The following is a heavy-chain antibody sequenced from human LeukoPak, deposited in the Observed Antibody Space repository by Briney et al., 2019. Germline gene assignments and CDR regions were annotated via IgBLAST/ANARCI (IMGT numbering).Heavy chain of an antibody. CDR1: GFTFSSYS. CDR2: ISSSSSYI. V-gene: IGHV3-21*01. D-gene: IGHD3-10*01. CDR3: ARAPPDGSGSYPGY. J-gene: IGHJ4*02. Sequence: GGSLRLSCAASGFTFSSYSMNWVRQAPGKGLECVSSISSSSSYIYHADSVKGRFTISRDNAKNSLYLQMNSLRAEDTAVYYCARAPPDGSGSYPGYWGQGTLVTVSS.